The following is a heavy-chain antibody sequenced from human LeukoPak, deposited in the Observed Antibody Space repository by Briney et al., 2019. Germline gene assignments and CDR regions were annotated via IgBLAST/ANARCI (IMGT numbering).Heavy chain of an antibody. CDR2: IYHSGST. Sequence: SETLSLTCTVSGYSISSGYYWGWIRQPPGKGLEWIGSIYHSGSTYYNPSLKSRVTISVDTSKNQFSLKLNSVTAADTAVYYCARAGGFWSGGGYFDPWGQGTLVTVSS. J-gene: IGHJ5*02. V-gene: IGHV4-38-2*02. D-gene: IGHD3-3*01. CDR3: ARAGGFWSGGGYFDP. CDR1: GYSISSGYY.